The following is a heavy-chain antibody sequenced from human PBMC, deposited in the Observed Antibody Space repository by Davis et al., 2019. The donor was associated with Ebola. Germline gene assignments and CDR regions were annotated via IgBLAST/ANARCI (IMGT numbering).Heavy chain of an antibody. Sequence: MPSETLSLTCTVSGGSISRSRDYWGWIRQPPGKGPEWIGSIYYGGSTYYNPSLKSRVTISVDTSKNQFSLKLSSVTAADTAVYYCARGEWLLYYFDYWGQGTLVTVSS. J-gene: IGHJ4*02. CDR3: ARGEWLLYYFDY. CDR1: GGSISRSRDY. CDR2: IYYGGST. V-gene: IGHV4-39*07. D-gene: IGHD3-3*01.